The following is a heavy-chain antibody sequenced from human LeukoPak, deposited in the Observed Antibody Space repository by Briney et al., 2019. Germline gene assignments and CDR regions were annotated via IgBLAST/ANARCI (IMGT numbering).Heavy chain of an antibody. CDR1: GFTFSSYG. Sequence: GSLRLSCAASGFTFSSYGMHWVRQAPGKGLEWVAVIWYDGSNEYYADSVKGRFTISRDNSKNTLYLQMNSLRAEDTAVYYCARAGQLGIDYFDYWGQGTLVTLSS. J-gene: IGHJ4*02. V-gene: IGHV3-33*01. D-gene: IGHD6-6*01. CDR2: IWYDGSNE. CDR3: ARAGQLGIDYFDY.